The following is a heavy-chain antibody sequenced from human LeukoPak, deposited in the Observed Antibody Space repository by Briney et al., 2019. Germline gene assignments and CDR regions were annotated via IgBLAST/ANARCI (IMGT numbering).Heavy chain of an antibody. J-gene: IGHJ4*02. CDR3: ARSTIVGATTAPSYFDY. Sequence: ASVRVSCKASGYTFTGYYMHWVRQAPGQGLEWMGWINPNSGGTNYAQKFQGRVTMTRDTSISTAYMELSRLRSDDTAVYYCARSTIVGATTAPSYFDYWGQGTLVTVSS. CDR2: INPNSGGT. D-gene: IGHD1-26*01. V-gene: IGHV1-2*02. CDR1: GYTFTGYY.